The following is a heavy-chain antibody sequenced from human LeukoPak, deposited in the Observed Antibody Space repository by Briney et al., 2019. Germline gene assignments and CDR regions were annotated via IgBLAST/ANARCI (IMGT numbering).Heavy chain of an antibody. V-gene: IGHV1-2*02. CDR3: ARTRSGWYVY. J-gene: IGHJ4*02. Sequence: GASVKVSCKASGYTFTGYYMHWVRQVPGQGLEWMGWINPNSGGTNYAQKFQGRVTMTRDTSISTAYMELSRLRSDDTAVYYCARTRSGWYVYWGQGTLVTVSS. CDR2: INPNSGGT. CDR1: GYTFTGYY. D-gene: IGHD6-19*01.